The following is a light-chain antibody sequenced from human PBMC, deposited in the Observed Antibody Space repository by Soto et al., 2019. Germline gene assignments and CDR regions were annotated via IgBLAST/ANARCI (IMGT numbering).Light chain of an antibody. CDR2: DVS. CDR3: NLYTTSSTYV. J-gene: IGLJ1*01. CDR1: SSDVGGYNY. V-gene: IGLV2-14*01. Sequence: QSALTQPASVSGSPGQSITISCTGTSSDVGGYNYVSWYQQHPGKAPKLMIYDVSNRPSGVSNRFSGYKSSNTASLTICGLQAADEADYYCNLYTTSSTYVFGTGTQVTV.